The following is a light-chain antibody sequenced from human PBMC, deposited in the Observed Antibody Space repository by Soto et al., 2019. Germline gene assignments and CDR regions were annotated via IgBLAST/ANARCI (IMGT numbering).Light chain of an antibody. Sequence: DITMHQSPSSLSASVGDRVTITCRASQGISNYLAWYHQKPWQEPKLLIYAASTLQSGVPARFSGSGSGTDFTLTISSLQPEDVATYYCLKYNSAPWTFGQGTKVEIK. J-gene: IGKJ1*01. CDR2: AAS. CDR1: QGISNY. V-gene: IGKV1-27*01. CDR3: LKYNSAPWT.